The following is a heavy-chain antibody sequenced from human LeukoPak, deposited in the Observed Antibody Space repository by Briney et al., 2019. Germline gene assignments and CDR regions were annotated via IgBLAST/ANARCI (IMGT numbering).Heavy chain of an antibody. J-gene: IGHJ6*02. Sequence: ASVKVSCKASGYTFTSYGISWVRQAPGQGLEWMGWISAYNGNTNYAQKLQGRVTMTTDTSTCTAYMELRSLRSDDTAVYYCARIYYYYGMDVWGQGTTVTVSS. V-gene: IGHV1-18*01. CDR2: ISAYNGNT. CDR1: GYTFTSYG. CDR3: ARIYYYYGMDV.